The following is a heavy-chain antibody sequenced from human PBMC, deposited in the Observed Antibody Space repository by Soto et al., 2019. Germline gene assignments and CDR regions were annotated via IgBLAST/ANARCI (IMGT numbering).Heavy chain of an antibody. CDR1: GGSISSYY. D-gene: IGHD6-19*01. V-gene: IGHV4-59*01. CDR3: ARLEYSSGWYRFGY. Sequence: SETLSLTCTVSGGSISSYYWSWIRQPPGKGLEWIGNIHYSGSTNYNPSLNRRVTISVDTSKKHFSLKLSSVTAADTAVYYCARLEYSSGWYRFGYWGQGTLVTVSS. CDR2: IHYSGST. J-gene: IGHJ4*02.